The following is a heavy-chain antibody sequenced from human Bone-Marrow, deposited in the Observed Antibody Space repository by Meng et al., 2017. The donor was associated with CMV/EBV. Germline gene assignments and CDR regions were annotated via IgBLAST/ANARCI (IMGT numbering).Heavy chain of an antibody. CDR3: APGFRSWSGSYSS. CDR2: INHSGST. Sequence: QGELQQWGAGLLKPSETLSLTCAVYGGSFSCYYWSWIRQPPGKGLEWIGEINHSGSTNYNVSLKSRVTISIDTSKNQFSLKLSSVTATDTAVYYCAPGFRSWSGSYSSWGQGTLVTVSS. CDR1: GGSFSCYY. V-gene: IGHV4-34*01. D-gene: IGHD1-26*01. J-gene: IGHJ4*02.